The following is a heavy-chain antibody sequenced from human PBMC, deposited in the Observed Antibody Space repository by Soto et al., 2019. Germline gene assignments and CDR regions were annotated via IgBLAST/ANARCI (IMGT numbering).Heavy chain of an antibody. CDR1: GYTFTSYD. D-gene: IGHD2-2*01. Sequence: GASVKVSCKASGYTFTSYDINWVRQATGQGLEWMGWMNPNSGNTGYAQKFQGRVTMTRNTSISTAYMELSSLRSEDTAVYYCARGRHCSSTSCYEGNWFDPWGQGTLVTVSS. V-gene: IGHV1-8*01. CDR2: MNPNSGNT. CDR3: ARGRHCSSTSCYEGNWFDP. J-gene: IGHJ5*02.